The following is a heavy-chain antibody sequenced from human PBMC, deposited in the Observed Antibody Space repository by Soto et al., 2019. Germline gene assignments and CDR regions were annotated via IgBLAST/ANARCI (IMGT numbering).Heavy chain of an antibody. CDR1: GGSFSGYY. CDR2: INHSGST. CDR3: ARVVRFLEWLPQHYFDY. Sequence: SETLSLTCAVYGGSFSGYYWSWIRQPPGKGLEWIGEINHSGSTNYNPSLKSRVTISVDTSKNQFSLKLSSVTAADTAVYYCARVVRFLEWLPQHYFDYWGQGTLVTVSS. J-gene: IGHJ4*02. V-gene: IGHV4-34*01. D-gene: IGHD3-3*01.